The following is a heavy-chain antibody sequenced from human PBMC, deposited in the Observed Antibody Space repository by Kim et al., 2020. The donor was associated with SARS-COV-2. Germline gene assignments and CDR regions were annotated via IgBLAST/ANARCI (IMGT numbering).Heavy chain of an antibody. CDR3: ARTSIAAARGYFDY. J-gene: IGHJ4*02. D-gene: IGHD6-13*01. V-gene: IGHV4-39*01. CDR2: IYYSGST. CDR1: GGSISSSSYY. Sequence: SETLTLTCTVSGGSISSSSYYWGWIRQPPGKGLGWIGSIYYSGSTYYNPSLKSRVTISVDTSKNQFSLKLSSVTAADTAVYYCARTSIAAARGYFDYWGQGTLVTVSS.